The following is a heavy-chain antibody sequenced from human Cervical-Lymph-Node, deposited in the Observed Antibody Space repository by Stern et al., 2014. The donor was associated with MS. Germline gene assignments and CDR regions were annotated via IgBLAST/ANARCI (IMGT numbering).Heavy chain of an antibody. J-gene: IGHJ6*02. CDR2: LYWDDDK. CDR3: AHSLGAFGMDV. Sequence: ESGPTLVKPTQTLTLTCTFSGFSLSSVGVGVGWVRQPPGKALEWLGLLYWDDDKRYSPSLKNRLNITKDTSKNQVFLSITHLDPVDTGTYYCAHSLGAFGMDVWGQGTTVTVSS. V-gene: IGHV2-5*02. CDR1: GFSLSSVGVG.